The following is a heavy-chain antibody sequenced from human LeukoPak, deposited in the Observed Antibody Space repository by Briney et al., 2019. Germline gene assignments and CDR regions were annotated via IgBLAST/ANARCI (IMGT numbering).Heavy chain of an antibody. D-gene: IGHD2/OR15-2a*01. J-gene: IGHJ6*02. CDR1: GFTFSSYG. CDR3: AKYFYSNYYYGMDV. V-gene: IGHV3-30*18. Sequence: GGSLRLSCAASGFTFSSYGMHWVRQAPGKGLEWVAVISYDGSNKYYADSVKGRFTISRDNSKNTLYLQMNSLRAEDTAVYYCAKYFYSNYYYGMDVWGQGTTVTVSS. CDR2: ISYDGSNK.